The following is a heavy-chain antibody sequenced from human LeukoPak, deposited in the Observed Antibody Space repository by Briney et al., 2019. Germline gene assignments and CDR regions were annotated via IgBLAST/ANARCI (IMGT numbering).Heavy chain of an antibody. D-gene: IGHD2-15*01. CDR1: GYSISRGYY. CDR2: IHHSGRT. J-gene: IGHJ4*02. Sequence: SETLSLTCDVSGYSISRGYYWGWVRQSPGKGLEWIVNIHHSGRTYYNPSLKSRVTISVDMSKNQISLKLTSVTAADTAVYHCTRETIRFCSDTDCLQGEFWGQGALVTVSS. V-gene: IGHV4-38-2*02. CDR3: TRETIRFCSDTDCLQGEF.